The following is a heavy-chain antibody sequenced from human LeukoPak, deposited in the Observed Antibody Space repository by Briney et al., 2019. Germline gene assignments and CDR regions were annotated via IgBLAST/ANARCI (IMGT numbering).Heavy chain of an antibody. J-gene: IGHJ5*02. D-gene: IGHD6-19*01. CDR3: ARVAGLHWFDP. CDR1: GFTFSSYD. Sequence: GGALRLSCAASGFTFSSYDMTWVRQAPGRGLEWVSSIRPSGDNTYYGDSVKGRFTISRDNSKNTVYLKMNNMRVDDTAVYYCARVAGLHWFDPWGQGTLVTVSS. CDR2: IRPSGDNT. V-gene: IGHV3-23*01.